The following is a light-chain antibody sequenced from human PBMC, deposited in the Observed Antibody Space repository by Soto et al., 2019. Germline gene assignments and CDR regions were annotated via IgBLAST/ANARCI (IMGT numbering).Light chain of an antibody. Sequence: DIVLTQSPGTLSLSPGEKATLSCRASQSVSSNYVAWHQQKRGQAPRLLIYGAASRANGIPDRFSGSGSGTDFTLTISRLEPEDFAVYYCQQYGSSPKTFGQGTKVEIK. J-gene: IGKJ1*01. CDR3: QQYGSSPKT. CDR2: GAA. CDR1: QSVSSNY. V-gene: IGKV3-20*01.